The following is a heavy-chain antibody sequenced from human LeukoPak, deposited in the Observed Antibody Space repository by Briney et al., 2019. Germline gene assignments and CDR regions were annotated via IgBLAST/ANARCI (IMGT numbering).Heavy chain of an antibody. CDR3: ARDRVWFGSSWQLDY. CDR2: ISYDGSNK. D-gene: IGHD6-13*01. V-gene: IGHV3-30-3*01. J-gene: IGHJ4*02. CDR1: GFTFSSYA. Sequence: GGSLRLSCAASGFTFSSYAMHWIRQAPGKGLEWVAVISYDGSNKYYADSVKGRFTISRDNSKNTLYLQMNSLRAEDTAVYYCARDRVWFGSSWQLDYWGQGTLVTVSS.